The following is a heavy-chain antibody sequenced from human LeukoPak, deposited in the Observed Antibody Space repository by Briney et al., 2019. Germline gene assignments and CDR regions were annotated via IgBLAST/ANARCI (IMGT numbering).Heavy chain of an antibody. Sequence: GESLKISCKGSGYSFIAYWIAWVRQMPGKGLEWMGIIYPGGSDTRYSPSFQGQVTISADKSTNTAYLQWSSLKASDTAMYYCARHYVYRQIDYWGQGTLVTVSS. CDR2: IYPGGSDT. CDR3: ARHYVYRQIDY. V-gene: IGHV5-51*01. J-gene: IGHJ4*02. D-gene: IGHD5/OR15-5a*01. CDR1: GYSFIAYW.